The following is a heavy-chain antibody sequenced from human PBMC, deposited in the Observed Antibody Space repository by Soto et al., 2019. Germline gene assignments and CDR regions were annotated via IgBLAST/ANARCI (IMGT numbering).Heavy chain of an antibody. Sequence: QVQLVQSGAEVKKPGSSVKVSCKASGGTFSSYAISWVRQAPGQGLEWMGGIIPIFGTANYAQKFQGRVTITAAESTSAAYMELSSLRSEDTDVYYCARGRGYCSSTSCYIYYYYGMDVWGQGTTVTVSS. CDR1: GGTFSSYA. V-gene: IGHV1-69*01. D-gene: IGHD2-2*02. CDR3: ARGRGYCSSTSCYIYYYYGMDV. CDR2: IIPIFGTA. J-gene: IGHJ6*02.